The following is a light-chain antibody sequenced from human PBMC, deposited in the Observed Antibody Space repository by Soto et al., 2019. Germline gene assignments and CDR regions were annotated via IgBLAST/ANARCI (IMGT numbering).Light chain of an antibody. CDR1: SSDVGTYNV. CDR2: EGS. J-gene: IGLJ2*01. Sequence: QSALTQPASVSGSPGQSITISCAGTSSDVGTYNVVSWYQHHSGKAPKLIIYEGSKRPSGVSNRFSGSKSGNTASLTISGLQAEDEATYYCCSFAGANTVVVFGGGTKLTVL. CDR3: CSFAGANTVVV. V-gene: IGLV2-23*03.